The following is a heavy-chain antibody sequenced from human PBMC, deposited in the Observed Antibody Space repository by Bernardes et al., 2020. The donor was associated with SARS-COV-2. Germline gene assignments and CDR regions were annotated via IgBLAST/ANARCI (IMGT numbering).Heavy chain of an antibody. CDR2: INWNGGII. V-gene: IGHV3-20*04. D-gene: IGHD6-19*01. CDR3: SKGSSCSSLYYFDY. CDR1: GFNFDDYG. J-gene: IGHJ4*02. Sequence: GGSLRLFCAAPGFNFDDYGMSWVGQAQGKGQGWVSGINWNGGIIGYADSVKGRFTISRDNAKNSLYLQMNSLRAEDTALYYCSKGSSCSSLYYFDYWGQGTLVTVSS.